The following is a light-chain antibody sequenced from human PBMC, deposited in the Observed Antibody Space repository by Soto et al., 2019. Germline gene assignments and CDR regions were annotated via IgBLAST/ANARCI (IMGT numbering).Light chain of an antibody. CDR1: QRISNY. V-gene: IGKV1-27*01. CDR2: AAS. J-gene: IGKJ4*01. CDR3: QKCGVAPFT. Sequence: DIQLTQSPSSLSASVGDRVTITCRASQRISNYLNWYQQKPGKAPKLLIYAASTLQSGVPSRFSGSGSGTDFTLTISSLQPEDVATYYCQKCGVAPFTFGGGTKVDIK.